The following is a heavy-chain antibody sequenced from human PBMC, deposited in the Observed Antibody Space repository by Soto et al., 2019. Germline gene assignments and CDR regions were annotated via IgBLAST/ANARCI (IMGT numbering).Heavy chain of an antibody. CDR3: AREGYSYGYDWFDP. J-gene: IGHJ5*02. CDR2: IYYSGST. CDR1: GGSISSGGYY. Sequence: LSLTCTVSGGSISSGGYYWSWIRQHPGKGLEWIGYIYYSGSTYYNPSLKSRVTISVDTSKNQFSLKLSSVTAADTAVYYCAREGYSYGYDWFDPWGQGTLVTVSS. V-gene: IGHV4-31*03. D-gene: IGHD5-18*01.